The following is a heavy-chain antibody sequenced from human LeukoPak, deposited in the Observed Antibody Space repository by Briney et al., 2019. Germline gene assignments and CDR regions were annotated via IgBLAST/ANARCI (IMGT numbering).Heavy chain of an antibody. CDR2: IISSGSTI. V-gene: IGHV3-48*03. CDR1: GFTFSSYE. J-gene: IGHJ4*02. D-gene: IGHD2-15*01. CDR3: ASGYCSGGSCYSAY. Sequence: GGSLRLSCAASGFTFSSYEMNWVRQAPGKGLEWVSYIISSGSTIYYADSVKGRFTISRDNAKNSLYLQMNSLRAEDSAVYYCASGYCSGGSCYSAYWGQGTLVTVSS.